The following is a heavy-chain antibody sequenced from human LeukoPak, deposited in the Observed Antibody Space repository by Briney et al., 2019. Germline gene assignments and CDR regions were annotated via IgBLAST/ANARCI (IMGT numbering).Heavy chain of an antibody. CDR3: ARQGYKSGWYPTFDF. CDR1: GASISTSY. J-gene: IGHJ4*02. Sequence: SETLSLTCTVSGASISTSYWYWIRQPPGKGLEWIGYIHYSGDINYNPSLKSRVTISAYTSKNQLSLKLSSVTAADTAVYYCARQGYKSGWYPTFDFWGPGTQVIVSS. V-gene: IGHV4-59*01. CDR2: IHYSGDI. D-gene: IGHD6-19*01.